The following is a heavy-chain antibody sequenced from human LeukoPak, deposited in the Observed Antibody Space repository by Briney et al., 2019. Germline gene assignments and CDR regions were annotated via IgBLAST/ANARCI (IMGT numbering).Heavy chain of an antibody. CDR3: ARGWLDAGPDY. J-gene: IGHJ4*02. CDR2: IYYSGST. Sequence: WIRQPPGKGLEWIGSIYYSGSTYYNPSLKSRVTISVDTSKNQFSLKLSSVTAADTAVYYCARGWLDAGPDYRGQGTLVTVSS. V-gene: IGHV4-39*01. D-gene: IGHD6-19*01.